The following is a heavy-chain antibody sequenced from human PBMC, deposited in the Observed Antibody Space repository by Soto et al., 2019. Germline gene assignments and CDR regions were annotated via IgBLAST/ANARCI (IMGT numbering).Heavy chain of an antibody. CDR2: ITSGGSGT. J-gene: IGHJ4*02. Sequence: GGSLRLSCAASGFTFTTYAMSWVRQAPGKGLEWVSIITSGGSGTYYGDSVKGRFTISRDNSKNTVYLQMNSLTVDDTAIYYCGKGGSSWSHFDYWGQGMLVTVSS. V-gene: IGHV3-23*01. CDR1: GFTFTTYA. D-gene: IGHD6-13*01. CDR3: GKGGSSWSHFDY.